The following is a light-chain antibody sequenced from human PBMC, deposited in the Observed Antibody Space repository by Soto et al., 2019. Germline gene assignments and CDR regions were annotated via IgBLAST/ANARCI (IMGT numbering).Light chain of an antibody. CDR2: GAS. V-gene: IGKV3-20*01. CDR3: QQYDTSRRT. CDR1: QSVSSY. Sequence: EIVLTQSPGTLSLSPGERATLSCRASQSVSSYLAWYQQKPGQAPRLLIYGASSRATGIPDRFSGSGSGTDFSLTISRLEPEDFAMYYCQQYDTSRRTFGQGTKVEIK. J-gene: IGKJ1*01.